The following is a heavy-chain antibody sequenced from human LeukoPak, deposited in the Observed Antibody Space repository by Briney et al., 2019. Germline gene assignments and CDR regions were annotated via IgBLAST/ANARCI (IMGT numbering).Heavy chain of an antibody. D-gene: IGHD6-13*01. CDR2: INQDESEK. Sequence: GGSLRLSCAASGFTFSDYWMSWVRQAPGKGLEWVADINQDESEKNHVDSVRGRFTISRDNAENSLYLQMNSLRAEDTAVYYCALIAAAGHDAFDIWGQGTMVTVSS. J-gene: IGHJ3*02. V-gene: IGHV3-7*01. CDR1: GFTFSDYW. CDR3: ALIAAAGHDAFDI.